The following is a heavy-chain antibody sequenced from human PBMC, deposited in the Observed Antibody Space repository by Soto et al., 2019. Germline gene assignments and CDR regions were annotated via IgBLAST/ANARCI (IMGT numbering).Heavy chain of an antibody. CDR3: AGDPVAGTTDYYYGMDV. Sequence: QVQLVESGGGVVQPGRSLRLSCAASGFIFSSYGMNWVRQAPGKGLEWVAVMSFDGSIKYYADSVKGRFTISRDNSKNTLYLQMNSLRAEDTAVYYCAGDPVAGTTDYYYGMDVWGQGTTVTVSS. V-gene: IGHV3-30*03. J-gene: IGHJ6*02. CDR1: GFIFSSYG. D-gene: IGHD6-19*01. CDR2: MSFDGSIK.